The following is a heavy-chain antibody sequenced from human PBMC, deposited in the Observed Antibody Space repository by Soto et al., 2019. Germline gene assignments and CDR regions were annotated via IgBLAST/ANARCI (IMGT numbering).Heavy chain of an antibody. CDR3: ARDRAGRGGFYYYYGMDV. CDR1: GYSFSSYY. CDR2: INPSGGSI. Sequence: QVQLVQSGAEVKKPGASVKVSCKTSGYSFSSYYMHWVRQAPGQGLEWMGIINPSGGSISYAQNFQGRVTMTRDTSTSTVYMEVSSLRSEDTAVYYCARDRAGRGGFYYYYGMDVWGQGTTVTVSS. V-gene: IGHV1-46*01. D-gene: IGHD3-16*01. J-gene: IGHJ6*02.